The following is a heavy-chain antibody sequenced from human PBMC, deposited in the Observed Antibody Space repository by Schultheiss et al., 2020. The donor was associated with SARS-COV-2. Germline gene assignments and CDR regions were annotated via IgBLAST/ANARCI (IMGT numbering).Heavy chain of an antibody. V-gene: IGHV3-30*18. CDR1: GFTFSSYG. CDR3: AKVGYDYYYYGMDV. CDR2: ISYDGSNK. Sequence: GGSLRLSCAASGFTFSSYGMHWVRQAPGKGLEWVAVISYDGSNKYYADSVNGRFTISRDNSKNTLYLQMNSLRAEDTAVYYCAKVGYDYYYYGMDVWGQGTTVTVSS. D-gene: IGHD5-12*01. J-gene: IGHJ6*02.